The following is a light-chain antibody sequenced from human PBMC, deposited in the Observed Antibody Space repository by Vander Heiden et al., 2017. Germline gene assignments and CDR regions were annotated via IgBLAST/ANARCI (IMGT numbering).Light chain of an antibody. Sequence: QSALTQPASVSGSPGQSITISCTGTSSDVGGYNYVSWYQQHPGKAPKLMIYEVSNRPSGVSNRFSGSKSGNTASLTISGRQAEDEADYYCSSYTSSPDVVFGGGTKLTVL. J-gene: IGLJ2*01. CDR1: SSDVGGYNY. V-gene: IGLV2-14*01. CDR2: EVS. CDR3: SSYTSSPDVV.